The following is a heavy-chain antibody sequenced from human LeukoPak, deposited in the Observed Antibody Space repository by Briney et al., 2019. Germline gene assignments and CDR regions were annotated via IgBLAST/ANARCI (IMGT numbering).Heavy chain of an antibody. Sequence: ASAKVSCKASGYRFTDYHMHWVRQAPGQGLEWMGWINPNSGDTNYAQKFQGRVTTTRDTSISTAYMEVSRLRSDDTAVYYCARAPAGFNSGWFGYWGQGTLVTVSS. J-gene: IGHJ4*02. CDR2: INPNSGDT. D-gene: IGHD6-19*01. CDR1: GYRFTDYH. CDR3: ARAPAGFNSGWFGY. V-gene: IGHV1-2*02.